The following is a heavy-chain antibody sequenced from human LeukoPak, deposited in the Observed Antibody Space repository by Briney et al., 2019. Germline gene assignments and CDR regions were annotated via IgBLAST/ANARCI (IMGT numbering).Heavy chain of an antibody. V-gene: IGHV4-59*08. Sequence: PSETLSLTCTVSGGSISSYYWSWIRQPPGKGLEWIGYIYYSGSTNYNPSLKSRVTISVDTSKNQFSLKLSSVTATATAVYYFARVVVVADYYFDYWGQGTLVTVSS. J-gene: IGHJ4*02. D-gene: IGHD2-15*01. CDR1: GGSISSYY. CDR2: IYYSGST. CDR3: ARVVVVADYYFDY.